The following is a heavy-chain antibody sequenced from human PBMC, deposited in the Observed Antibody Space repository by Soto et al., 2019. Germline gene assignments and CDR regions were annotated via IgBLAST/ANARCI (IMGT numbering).Heavy chain of an antibody. CDR3: ATGGLGNYYYMDV. Sequence: SETLSLTCTVSGGSISSYYWSWIRQPPGKGLEWIGYIYYSGSTNYNPSLKSRVTISVDTSKNQFSLKLSSVTAADTAVYYCATGGLGNYYYMDVWGKGTTVTVSS. CDR2: IYYSGST. J-gene: IGHJ6*03. D-gene: IGHD3-16*01. V-gene: IGHV4-59*08. CDR1: GGSISSYY.